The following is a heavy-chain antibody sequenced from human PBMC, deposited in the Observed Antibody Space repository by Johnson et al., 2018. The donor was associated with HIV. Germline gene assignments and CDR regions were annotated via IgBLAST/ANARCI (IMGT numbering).Heavy chain of an antibody. V-gene: IGHV3-30*04. Sequence: QVQLVESGGGLVKPGGSLRLSCAASGFTFSSYAMHWVRQAPGKGLEWVAVISYDGSNKYYADSVKGRFTISRDNSKNTLYLQMNSLRAEDTAVYYCARVGGSYGDAFDIWGQGTMVTVSS. CDR2: ISYDGSNK. CDR3: ARVGGSYGDAFDI. CDR1: GFTFSSYA. J-gene: IGHJ3*02. D-gene: IGHD1-26*01.